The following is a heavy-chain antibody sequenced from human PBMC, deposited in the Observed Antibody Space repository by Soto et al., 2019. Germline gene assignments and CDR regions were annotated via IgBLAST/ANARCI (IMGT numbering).Heavy chain of an antibody. J-gene: IGHJ4*02. CDR3: ARDLMPYSSTADY. CDR2: IWYDGGNK. Sequence: GGSLRLSCAASGFSFSAYAMNWVRQAPGKGLEWVAVIWYDGGNKYYADSVKGRFTISRDNSKNTLYLQMNSLRAEDTAVYYCARDLMPYSSTADYWGQGTLVTVSS. V-gene: IGHV3-33*08. CDR1: GFSFSAYA. D-gene: IGHD6-13*01.